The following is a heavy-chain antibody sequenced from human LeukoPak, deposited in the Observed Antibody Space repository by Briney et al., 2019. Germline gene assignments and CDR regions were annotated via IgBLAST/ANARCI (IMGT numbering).Heavy chain of an antibody. CDR3: AKDPTYYYDSSGPGSDV. Sequence: PGGSLRLSCAASGFTFSSYAMSWVRQAPGKGLEWVSAISGSGGSTYYADSVKGRFTISRDNSKNTLYLQMNSLRAEDTAVYYCAKDPTYYYDSSGPGSDVWGKGTTVTVSS. V-gene: IGHV3-23*01. CDR1: GFTFSSYA. J-gene: IGHJ6*04. D-gene: IGHD3-22*01. CDR2: ISGSGGST.